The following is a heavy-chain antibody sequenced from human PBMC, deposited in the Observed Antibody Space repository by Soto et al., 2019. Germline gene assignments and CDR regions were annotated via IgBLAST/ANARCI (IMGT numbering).Heavy chain of an antibody. D-gene: IGHD6-13*01. CDR3: ARDRVGKGSSSWYCGMDA. CDR1: GFTFSSYA. J-gene: IGHJ6*02. Sequence: QVQLVESGGGVVQPGRSLRLSCAASGFTFSSYAMHWVRQAPGKGLEWVAVISYDGSNKYYADSVKGRITISRDNSKNTLYLQMNSLIAEDTAVYYGARDRVGKGSSSWYCGMDAWGQGTTVTVSS. V-gene: IGHV3-30-3*01. CDR2: ISYDGSNK.